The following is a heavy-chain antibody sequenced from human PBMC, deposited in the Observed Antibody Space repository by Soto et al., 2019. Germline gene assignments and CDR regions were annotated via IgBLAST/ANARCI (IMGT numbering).Heavy chain of an antibody. V-gene: IGHV5-51*01. CDR1: GYTFTDFW. J-gene: IGHJ4*02. Sequence: EVQLVQSGAEVKKPGESLKISCQTSGYTFTDFWVAWVRQVTGKGLEWVGMTHPRDSDTRYSPSFQGQVTLSADRSTGTAYLQWRSLKASDTAIYYCARRYCRSGNCYSDYWGQGTLVTVSS. D-gene: IGHD2-15*01. CDR3: ARRYCRSGNCYSDY. CDR2: THPRDSDT.